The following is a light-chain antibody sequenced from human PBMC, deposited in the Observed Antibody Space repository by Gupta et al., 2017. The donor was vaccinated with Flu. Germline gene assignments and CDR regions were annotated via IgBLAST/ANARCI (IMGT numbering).Light chain of an antibody. CDR3: VLYLGSGSWV. J-gene: IGLJ3*02. CDR1: SGSVSTNFY. CDR2: NTN. V-gene: IGLV8-61*01. Sequence: QTVVTQEPSFSVSPGGTVTLTCGLTSGSVSTNFYPSWYQQTPGQAPRTLIYNTNVLSSGVPDRSSGSILGNKAALTITGAQADDESDYYCVLYLGSGSWVFGGGTKLTVL.